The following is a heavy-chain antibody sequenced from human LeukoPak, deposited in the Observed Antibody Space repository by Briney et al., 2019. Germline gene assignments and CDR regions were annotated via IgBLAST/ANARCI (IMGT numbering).Heavy chain of an antibody. V-gene: IGHV3-7*03. CDR3: ARVTVPGSYAGLFDY. J-gene: IGHJ4*02. CDR2: IKEDGSER. Sequence: GGSLRLSCEGSAFIFSGHWMNWVRQTPGKGLEWVASIKEDGSERQYVDSVKGRFSISRDNTKGSLFLQLNSLRAEDTAVYYCARVTVPGSYAGLFDYWGQGTLVTVSS. CDR1: AFIFSGHW. D-gene: IGHD1-1*01.